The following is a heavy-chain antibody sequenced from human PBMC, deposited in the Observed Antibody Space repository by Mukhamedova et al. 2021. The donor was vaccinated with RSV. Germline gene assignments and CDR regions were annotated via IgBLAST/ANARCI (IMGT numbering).Heavy chain of an antibody. CDR2: ISYDGSNK. CDR1: TFSSYG. Sequence: TFSSYGMHWVRQAPGKGLEWVAVISYDGSNKYYADSVKGRFTISRDNSKNTLFLQMNSLRAEDTAVYYCAKWGSSWVDYWGQGT. CDR3: AKWGSSWVDY. D-gene: IGHD6-13*01. V-gene: IGHV3-30*18. J-gene: IGHJ4*02.